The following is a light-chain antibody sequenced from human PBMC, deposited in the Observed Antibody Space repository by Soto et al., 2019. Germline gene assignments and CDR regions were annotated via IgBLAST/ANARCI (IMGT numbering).Light chain of an antibody. CDR1: QVISNY. CDR3: QQYNSVPWT. Sequence: DIQMTQSPSSLSASVGDRVTITCRASQVISNYLAWYQQKPGKVPKILIYVAFSLQSGVPSRFSGSGSGAEFTLTISSLQPEDVATYYCQQYNSVPWTFGQGTKVEIK. V-gene: IGKV1-27*01. CDR2: VAF. J-gene: IGKJ1*01.